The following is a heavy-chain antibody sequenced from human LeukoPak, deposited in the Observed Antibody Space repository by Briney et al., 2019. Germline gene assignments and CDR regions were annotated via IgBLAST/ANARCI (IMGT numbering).Heavy chain of an antibody. V-gene: IGHV1-18*01. D-gene: IGHD6-13*01. Sequence: ASVKVSCKASGYTFTSYGICWVRQAPGQGLEWMGWISAYNGNTNYAQKLQGRVTMTTDTSTSTAYMELRSLRSDDTAVYYCARDPPYYSSSWYGFDPWGQGTLVTVSS. CDR2: ISAYNGNT. J-gene: IGHJ5*02. CDR1: GYTFTSYG. CDR3: ARDPPYYSSSWYGFDP.